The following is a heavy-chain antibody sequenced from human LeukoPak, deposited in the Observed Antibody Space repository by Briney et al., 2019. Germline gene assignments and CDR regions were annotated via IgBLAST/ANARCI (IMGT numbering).Heavy chain of an antibody. V-gene: IGHV5-51*01. Sequence: GESLKISCKDTGYSFTSYWIGWVRQMPGKGLEWMGIIYPGDSDTRYSPSFQGQVTISADKSINTAYLQWSSLKASDTAIYYCARRGEAMDPFDYWGQGTLVTVSS. J-gene: IGHJ4*02. D-gene: IGHD5-18*01. CDR2: IYPGDSDT. CDR1: GYSFTSYW. CDR3: ARRGEAMDPFDY.